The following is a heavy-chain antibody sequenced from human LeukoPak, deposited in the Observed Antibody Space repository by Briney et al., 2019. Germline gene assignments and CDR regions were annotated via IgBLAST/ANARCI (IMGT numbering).Heavy chain of an antibody. J-gene: IGHJ4*02. CDR2: ISGSGGNT. CDR1: GFTFSNYA. CDR3: AKRQVSAAAGALDY. V-gene: IGHV3-23*01. Sequence: GGSLRLSSTASGFTFSNYAMTWVRQAPGKGLEWVSAISGSGGNTYYADSVKGRFTISRDNSKNTLYLQMNSLRAEDTAVYYCAKRQVSAAAGALDYWGQGTLLTVSS. D-gene: IGHD6-13*01.